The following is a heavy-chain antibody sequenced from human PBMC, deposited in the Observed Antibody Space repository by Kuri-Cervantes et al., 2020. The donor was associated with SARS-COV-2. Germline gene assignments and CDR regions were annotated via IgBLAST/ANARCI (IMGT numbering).Heavy chain of an antibody. V-gene: IGHV3-74*01. CDR1: GFAFSRDT. Sequence: GGSLRLSCAASGFAFSRDTMYWVRQAPGKGLVWVSRMNGDGSTITYADSVKGRFTISRDNSKNTLYLQMNSLRAEDTAVYYCARESLQRYCSSTSCLPYYFDYWGQGTLVTVSS. J-gene: IGHJ4*02. CDR3: ARESLQRYCSSTSCLPYYFDY. CDR2: MNGDGSTI. D-gene: IGHD2-2*01.